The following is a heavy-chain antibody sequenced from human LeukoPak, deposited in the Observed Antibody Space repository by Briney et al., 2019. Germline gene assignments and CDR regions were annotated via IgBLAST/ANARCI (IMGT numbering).Heavy chain of an antibody. CDR3: AKTSALAGDPFDY. Sequence: GGSLRLSCAASGFTFSDYYMSWIRQAPGKGLEWVSYISSSGSTIYYADSVKGRFTISRDNAKNSLYLQMNSLRAEDTAVYYCAKTSALAGDPFDYWGQGTLVTVSS. D-gene: IGHD6-19*01. J-gene: IGHJ4*02. CDR1: GFTFSDYY. V-gene: IGHV3-11*01. CDR2: ISSSGSTI.